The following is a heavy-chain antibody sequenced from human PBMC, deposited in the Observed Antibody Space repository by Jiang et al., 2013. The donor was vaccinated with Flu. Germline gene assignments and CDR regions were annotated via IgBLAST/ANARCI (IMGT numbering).Heavy chain of an antibody. D-gene: IGHD5-18*01. Sequence: VQLLESGGDLVQPGGSLRLSCAASGFTFSSHAMTWVRQAPGKGLEWVSSITGSGDNTYYADSVRGRFAISRDNSKNTLYLQMDSLRAEDTAVYYCAKDPWIQLWHHIFDYWGQGTLVNVSS. CDR1: GFTFSSHA. CDR3: AKDPWIQLWHHIFDY. J-gene: IGHJ4*02. V-gene: IGHV3-23*01. CDR2: ITGSGDNT.